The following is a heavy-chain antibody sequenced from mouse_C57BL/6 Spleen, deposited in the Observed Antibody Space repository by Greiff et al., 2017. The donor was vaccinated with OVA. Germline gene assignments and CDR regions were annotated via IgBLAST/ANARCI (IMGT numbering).Heavy chain of an antibody. CDR2: FDPSDSYT. Sequence: QVQLQQPGAELVKPGASVKLSCKASGYTFTSYLLQWVKQRPGQGLEWIGEFDPSDSYTNYNQKFKGKATLTVVTSSSTAYMQLSSLTSEDSAVDNCERSDYDDFLAYWGKGALVTVSA. J-gene: IGHJ3*01. D-gene: IGHD2-13*01. CDR1: GYTFTSYL. CDR3: ERSDYDDFLAY. V-gene: IGHV1-50*01.